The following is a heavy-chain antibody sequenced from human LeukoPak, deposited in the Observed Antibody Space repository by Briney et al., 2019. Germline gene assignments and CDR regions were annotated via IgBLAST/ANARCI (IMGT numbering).Heavy chain of an antibody. D-gene: IGHD3-9*01. V-gene: IGHV4-34*01. J-gene: IGHJ3*02. Sequence: SETLSLTCAVYGGSFIGYYWSWIRHPPGKGLEWIGEINHSGSTNYNPSLKSRVPISVDTSKNQLSLKLSSVAAADTAVYYCAREGRRLLTGYYKAPGAFDIWGQGTMVTVSS. CDR3: AREGRRLLTGYYKAPGAFDI. CDR1: GGSFIGYY. CDR2: INHSGST.